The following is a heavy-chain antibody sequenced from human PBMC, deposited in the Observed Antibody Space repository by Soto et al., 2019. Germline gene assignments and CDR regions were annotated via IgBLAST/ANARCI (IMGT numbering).Heavy chain of an antibody. Sequence: SETLSLTCTVSGVSISSYYWSWIRQLPGKGLEWIGYIYYSGSTYYNPSLKSRVTISVDTSKNQFSLKLSSVTAADTAVYYCARGQTPRDLDYWGQGTLVTLSS. CDR3: ARGQTPRDLDY. CDR2: IYYSGST. V-gene: IGHV4-30-4*01. D-gene: IGHD3-10*01. CDR1: GVSISSYY. J-gene: IGHJ4*02.